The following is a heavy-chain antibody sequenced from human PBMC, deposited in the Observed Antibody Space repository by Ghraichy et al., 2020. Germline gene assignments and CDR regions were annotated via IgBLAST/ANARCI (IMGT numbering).Heavy chain of an antibody. Sequence: ASVKVSCKASGYTFTSYYMHWVRQAPGQGLEWMGIINPSGGSTSYAQKFQGRVTMTRDTSTSTVYMELSSLRSEDTAVYYCARDTGGYYPLLRLPLGYWGQGTLVTVSS. V-gene: IGHV1-46*01. J-gene: IGHJ4*02. D-gene: IGHD3-3*01. CDR3: ARDTGGYYPLLRLPLGY. CDR1: GYTFTSYY. CDR2: INPSGGST.